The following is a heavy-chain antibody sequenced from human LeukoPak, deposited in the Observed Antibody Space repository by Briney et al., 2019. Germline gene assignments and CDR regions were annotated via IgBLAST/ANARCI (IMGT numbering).Heavy chain of an antibody. J-gene: IGHJ4*02. CDR1: GFTFGRYW. D-gene: IGHD3-9*01. CDR2: INSDGSST. V-gene: IGHV3-74*01. CDR3: ATLRYFDWSDY. Sequence: GGSLRLSCAAAGFTFGRYWMHWVRQAPGKGLVWVSLINSDGSSTSYADSVKGRITISRDNAKNTLYLQMNSLRAEDTAVYYCATLRYFDWSDYWGQGTLVTVSS.